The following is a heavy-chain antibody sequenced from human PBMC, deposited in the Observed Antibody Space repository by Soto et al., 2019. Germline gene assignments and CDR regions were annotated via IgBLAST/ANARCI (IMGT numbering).Heavy chain of an antibody. CDR2: VYYSGTT. CDR3: ARTTAVPNTLRSRYFFDY. J-gene: IGHJ4*02. Sequence: SETLSLTCSVSGGSVSNKTYYWSWIRQPPGKRLERIGYVYYSGTTNYNPSLKSRVTISVDLSKNQFSLRLSSVTTADTALYYCARTTAVPNTLRSRYFFDYWGQGTLVTVSS. V-gene: IGHV4-61*01. CDR1: GGSVSNKTYY. D-gene: IGHD4-17*01.